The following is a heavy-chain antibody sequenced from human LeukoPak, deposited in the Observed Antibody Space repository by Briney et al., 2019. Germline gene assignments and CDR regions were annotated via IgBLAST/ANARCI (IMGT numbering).Heavy chain of an antibody. V-gene: IGHV3-30*18. Sequence: PGGSLRLSCAASGFTFSSYGMHWVRQAPGKGLEWVAVISYDGSNKYYADSVKGRFTISRDNSKNTLYLQMNSLRAEDTAVYYCAKDRPLAGDYWGQGTLVTVSS. D-gene: IGHD6-6*01. CDR1: GFTFSSYG. CDR2: ISYDGSNK. J-gene: IGHJ4*02. CDR3: AKDRPLAGDY.